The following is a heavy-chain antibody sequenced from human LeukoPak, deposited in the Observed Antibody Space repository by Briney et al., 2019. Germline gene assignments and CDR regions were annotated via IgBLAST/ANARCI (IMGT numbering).Heavy chain of an antibody. D-gene: IGHD6-19*01. Sequence: GGALRLSWAASGFTFSSYDMTWVRQAPGRGLEWVSSIRPSGDNTYYGDSVKGRFTISRDNSKNTVYLQMNNMRVDDTAVYYGARVAGWHWFDPWGQGTLVTVSS. J-gene: IGHJ5*02. CDR3: ARVAGWHWFDP. V-gene: IGHV3-23*01. CDR2: IRPSGDNT. CDR1: GFTFSSYD.